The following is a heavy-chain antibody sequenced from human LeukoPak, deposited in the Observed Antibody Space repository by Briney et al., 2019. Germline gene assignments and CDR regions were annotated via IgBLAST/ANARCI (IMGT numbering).Heavy chain of an antibody. D-gene: IGHD6-13*01. J-gene: IGHJ6*03. CDR2: IHYSGST. CDR1: GGSIISYY. CDR3: ARDSIAAAAVYYYMDV. V-gene: IGHV4-59*12. Sequence: SETLSLTCTVSGGSIISYYWSWIRQSPGKGLEWIGYIHYSGSTSYNPSLKSRVTISVDTSKNQFSLKLSSVTAADTAVCYCARDSIAAAAVYYYMDVWGKGTTVTVSS.